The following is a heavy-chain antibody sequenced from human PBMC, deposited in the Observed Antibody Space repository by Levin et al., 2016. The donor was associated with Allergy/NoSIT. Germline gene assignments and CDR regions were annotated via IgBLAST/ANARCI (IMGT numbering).Heavy chain of an antibody. J-gene: IGHJ4*02. CDR3: AKGLRKPGKGTPLDY. V-gene: IGHV3-23*01. CDR2: TNYNGGST. CDR1: GFTFNIYA. D-gene: IGHD1-14*01. Sequence: GESLKISCVASGFTFNIYAMSWVRQAPGKGLEWVSGTNYNGGSTYYADSVKGRFTISRDNSENTVYLQMNSLRVEDTAVYYCAKGLRKPGKGTPLDYWGQGTLVTVSS.